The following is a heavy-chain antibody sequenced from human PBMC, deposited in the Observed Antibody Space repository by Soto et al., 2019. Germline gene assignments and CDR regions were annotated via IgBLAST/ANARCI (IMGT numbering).Heavy chain of an antibody. CDR2: INPQTGGT. CDR3: ARERYQVISDGMDV. J-gene: IGHJ6*02. Sequence: QVHLVQSGAEVRKPGASVKVSCKASGYTFTSYGISWVRQAPGQGLEWMGWINPQTGGTSYAQKFQGRVTLSRDTSINTAYLELTRVRFDDAAVYFCARERYQVISDGMDVWGQGTTVTVSS. V-gene: IGHV1-2*02. D-gene: IGHD2-2*01. CDR1: GYTFTSYG.